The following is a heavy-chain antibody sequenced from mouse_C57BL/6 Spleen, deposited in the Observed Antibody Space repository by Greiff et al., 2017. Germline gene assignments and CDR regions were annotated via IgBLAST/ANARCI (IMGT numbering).Heavy chain of an antibody. J-gene: IGHJ2*01. V-gene: IGHV5-4*03. D-gene: IGHD1-1*01. CDR3: ARDHYYGSSHLFDY. CDR1: GFTFSSYA. Sequence: EVKLMESGGGLVKPGGSLKLSCAASGFTFSSYAMSWVRQTPEKRLEWVATISDGGSYTYYPDNVKGRFTISRDNAKNNLYLQMIHLKSEDTAMYYCARDHYYGSSHLFDYWGQGTTLTVSS. CDR2: ISDGGSYT.